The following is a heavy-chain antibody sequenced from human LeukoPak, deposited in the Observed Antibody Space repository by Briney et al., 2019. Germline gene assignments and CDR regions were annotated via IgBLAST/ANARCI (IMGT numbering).Heavy chain of an antibody. V-gene: IGHV3-21*01. D-gene: IGHD3-22*01. CDR3: ARLVEDSSGYYYFDY. CDR2: ISSSSSYI. CDR1: GFSFSHFG. J-gene: IGHJ4*02. Sequence: GGSLRLACAAAGFSFSHFGMHWGRQAAGKGLEWVSSISSSSSYIYYADSVKGRFTISRDNAKNSLYLQMNSLRAEATAVYYCARLVEDSSGYYYFDYWGQGTLVTVSS.